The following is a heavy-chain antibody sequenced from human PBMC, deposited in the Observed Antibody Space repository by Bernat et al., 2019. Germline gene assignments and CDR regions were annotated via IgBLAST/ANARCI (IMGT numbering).Heavy chain of an antibody. Sequence: EVQLVESGGGLVQPGGSLRLSCAASGFTFSSYWMHWVRQAPGKGLVWVSRINSDGSSTSYADSVKGRFTISRDNAKNTLYLQMNSLRAEDTAVYYCERDEAGGGFGKLLGYYYYGMDVWGQGTTVTVSS. J-gene: IGHJ6*02. CDR3: ERDEAGGGFGKLLGYYYYGMDV. D-gene: IGHD3-10*01. CDR2: INSDGSST. CDR1: GFTFSSYW. V-gene: IGHV3-74*01.